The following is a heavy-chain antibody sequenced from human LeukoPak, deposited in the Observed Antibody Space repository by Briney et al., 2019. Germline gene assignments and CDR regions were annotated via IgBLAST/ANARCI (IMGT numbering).Heavy chain of an antibody. D-gene: IGHD3-16*01. Sequence: SETLSLTCTVSGGSISSYYWSWIRQPPGKGLEWIGYIYSSGSTNYNPSLKSRVTMSLDTSRSQFSLKLSSVTAADTAVYYCVRSYASSGLDHWGQGTLVTVSS. J-gene: IGHJ4*02. CDR2: IYSSGST. CDR1: GGSISSYY. V-gene: IGHV4-4*09. CDR3: VRSYASSGLDH.